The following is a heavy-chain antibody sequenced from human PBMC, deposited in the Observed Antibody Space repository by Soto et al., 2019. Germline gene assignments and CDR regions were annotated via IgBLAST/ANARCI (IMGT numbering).Heavy chain of an antibody. V-gene: IGHV4-31*03. CDR2: IYYSGST. Sequence: PSETLSLTCTVSGGSISSGGYYWSWIRQHPGKGLEWIGYIYYSGSTYYNPSLKSRVTISVDTSKNQFSLKLSSVTAADTAVYYCASNIVLVPAAMAPAYYYYGMDVWGQGTKVT. CDR1: GGSISSGGYY. D-gene: IGHD2-2*01. CDR3: ASNIVLVPAAMAPAYYYYGMDV. J-gene: IGHJ6*02.